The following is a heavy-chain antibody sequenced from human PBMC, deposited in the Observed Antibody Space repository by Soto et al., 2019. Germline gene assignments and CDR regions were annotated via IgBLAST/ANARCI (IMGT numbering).Heavy chain of an antibody. V-gene: IGHV3-21*01. CDR3: ARDGPIQLFDY. CDR2: ISSSSSYI. D-gene: IGHD5-18*01. J-gene: IGHJ4*02. CDR1: GFTCSSYR. Sequence: GGSLRVSCVASGFTCSSYRMNWVRQAPGKGLEWVSSISSSSSYIYYADSVKGRFTISRDNAKNSLYLQMNSLRAEDTAVYYCARDGPIQLFDYWGQGTLVTVSS.